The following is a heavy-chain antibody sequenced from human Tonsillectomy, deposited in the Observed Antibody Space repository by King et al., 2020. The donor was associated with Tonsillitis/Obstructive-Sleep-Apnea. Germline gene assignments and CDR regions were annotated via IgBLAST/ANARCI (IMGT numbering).Heavy chain of an antibody. J-gene: IGHJ4*02. Sequence: VQLVESGGGLVQPGGSLKLSCAASCFTFSGSAMHWVRQASGKGLECVGRIRSKANSYATAYAASVKGRFTISRDDSKNTAYLQMNSLKTEDTAVYYCTRHIGGGDGKSNLFDYWGQGTLVTVSS. CDR3: TRHIGGGDGKSNLFDY. CDR2: IRSKANSYAT. D-gene: IGHD3-10*01. CDR1: CFTFSGSA. V-gene: IGHV3-73*01.